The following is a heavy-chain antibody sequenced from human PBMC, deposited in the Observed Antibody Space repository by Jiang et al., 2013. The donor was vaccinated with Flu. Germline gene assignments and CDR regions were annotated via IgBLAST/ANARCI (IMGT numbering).Heavy chain of an antibody. CDR1: GFTVSSNY. CDR2: IYSGGST. Sequence: QLLESGGGLVQPGGSLRLSCAASGFTVSSNYMSWVRQAPGKGLEWVSVIYSGGSTYYADSVKGRFTISRDNSKNTLYLQMNSLRAEDTAVYYCARADPNWNYHYWGQGTLVTVSS. V-gene: IGHV3-66*01. J-gene: IGHJ4*02. CDR3: ARADPNWNYHY. D-gene: IGHD1-7*01.